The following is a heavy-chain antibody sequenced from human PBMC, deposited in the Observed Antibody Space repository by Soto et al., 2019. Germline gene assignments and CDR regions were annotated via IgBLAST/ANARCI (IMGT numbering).Heavy chain of an antibody. D-gene: IGHD5-18*01. CDR2: IYYSGST. CDR3: ARPPLYSYGPHDAFDI. Sequence: QLQLQGSGPGLLKPSETLSLPCTVSVGSITSGSYYWGWIRQPPGKGLGGIGGIYYSGSTYYNPSLKSRVTISVDTSKNQFSLKLSSVTAADTAVYYCARPPLYSYGPHDAFDIWGQGTMVTVSS. J-gene: IGHJ3*02. CDR1: VGSITSGSYY. V-gene: IGHV4-39*01.